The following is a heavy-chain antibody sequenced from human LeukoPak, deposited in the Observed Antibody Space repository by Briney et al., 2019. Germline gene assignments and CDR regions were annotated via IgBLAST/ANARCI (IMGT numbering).Heavy chain of an antibody. V-gene: IGHV3-23*01. CDR2: ISASGGST. Sequence: QSGGSLRLSCAASEFTFSSYAMQWVRQAPGKGLEWVSRISASGGSTYYADSVKGRFTISRDNSKNTLYLQMNSLRAEDTAIYYCAKYVSAKGAPYGLDVWGQGTTVTVSS. D-gene: IGHD2/OR15-2a*01. J-gene: IGHJ6*02. CDR1: EFTFSSYA. CDR3: AKYVSAKGAPYGLDV.